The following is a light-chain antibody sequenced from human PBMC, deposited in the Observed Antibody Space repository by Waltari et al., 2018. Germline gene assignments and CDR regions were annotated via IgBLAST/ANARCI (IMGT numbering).Light chain of an antibody. V-gene: IGLV1-44*01. CDR1: SSHIGSYN. CDR3: AACDASLIGRV. J-gene: IGLJ2*01. Sequence: QYVLTQPPSASGTPGQRVTISCSGSSSHIGSYNENWYQQLPGTAPKLLIYNNIQPPSAVPDRFSGSKSGTSASLVISWLHSEDEADYYCAACDASLIGRVFGGGTKLTVL. CDR2: NNI.